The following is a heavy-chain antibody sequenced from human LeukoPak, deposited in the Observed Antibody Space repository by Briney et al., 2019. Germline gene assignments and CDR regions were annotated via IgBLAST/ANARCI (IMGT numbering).Heavy chain of an antibody. D-gene: IGHD3-22*01. Sequence: ASVKVSCKASGGTFSSYAISWVRQAPGQGLEWMGWISAYNGNTNYAQKLQGRVTMTTDTSTSTAYMELRSLRSDDTAVYYCARENYYDSSGYRNWFDPWGQGTLVTVSS. CDR1: GGTFSSYA. CDR2: ISAYNGNT. CDR3: ARENYYDSSGYRNWFDP. V-gene: IGHV1-18*01. J-gene: IGHJ5*02.